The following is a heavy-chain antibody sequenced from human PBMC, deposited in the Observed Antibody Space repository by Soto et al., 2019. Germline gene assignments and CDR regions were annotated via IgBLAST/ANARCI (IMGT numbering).Heavy chain of an antibody. J-gene: IGHJ6*02. CDR2: ISAYNGNT. CDR1: GYTFTSYG. D-gene: IGHD6-19*01. CDR3: ARVVATVAGPYGMDV. V-gene: IGHV1-18*01. Sequence: GASVKVSCKASGYTFTSYGINWVRQAPGQGLEWMGWISAYNGNTNFAQKLQGRVTMTTDTSTSTAYMELRSLRSDDTAVYYCARVVATVAGPYGMDVWGQGTTVTVSS.